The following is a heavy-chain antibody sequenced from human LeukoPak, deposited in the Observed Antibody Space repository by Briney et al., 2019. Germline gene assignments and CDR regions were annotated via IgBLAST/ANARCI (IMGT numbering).Heavy chain of an antibody. CDR3: ARDRVVTAGKRLDY. V-gene: IGHV1-18*04. Sequence: ASVKVSCKGSGYNFDRYGVNWVRQAPGQGLEWVGWISTYNGNTFYAQKFEGRVSMTTDTSTNTVYMDLRSLRSDDTAVYYCARDRVVTAGKRLDYWGQGTLVTVSS. CDR1: GYNFDRYG. D-gene: IGHD4-23*01. CDR2: ISTYNGNT. J-gene: IGHJ4*02.